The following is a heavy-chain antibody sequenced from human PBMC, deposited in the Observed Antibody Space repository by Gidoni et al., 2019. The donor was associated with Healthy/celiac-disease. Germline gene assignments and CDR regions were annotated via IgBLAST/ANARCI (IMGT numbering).Heavy chain of an antibody. D-gene: IGHD6-6*01. CDR1: GFTFSRCS. Sequence: EVQLVESGGGLVKPGGSLRLSCAASGFTFSRCSMNWVRQAPGKGLEWVSSISSSSSYIYYADSVKGRFTISRDNAKNSLYLQMNSLRAEDTAVYYCARDLKYSSSLDYWGQGTLVTVSS. J-gene: IGHJ4*02. CDR3: ARDLKYSSSLDY. CDR2: ISSSSSYI. V-gene: IGHV3-21*01.